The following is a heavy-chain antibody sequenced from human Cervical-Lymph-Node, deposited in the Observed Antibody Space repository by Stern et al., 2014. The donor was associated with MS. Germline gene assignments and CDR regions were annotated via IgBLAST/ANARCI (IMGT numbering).Heavy chain of an antibody. V-gene: IGHV2-5*02. Sequence: EESGPTLVKPTQTLTLTCTFSGFSLSTSGVGVGWIRQPPGKALEWLALIYWDDDKRYSPSLKSRLPIPKDTSKNQVVLTMTNMDPVDTATYYCAHRLIMTDAFDIWGQGTMVTVSS. J-gene: IGHJ3*02. CDR3: AHRLIMTDAFDI. CDR2: IYWDDDK. CDR1: GFSLSTSGVG. D-gene: IGHD3-16*01.